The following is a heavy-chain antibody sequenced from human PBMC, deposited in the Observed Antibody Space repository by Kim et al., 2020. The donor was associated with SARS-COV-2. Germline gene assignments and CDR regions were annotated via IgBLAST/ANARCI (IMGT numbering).Heavy chain of an antibody. Sequence: YADSVKGRFTISRDNAKNSLYLQMNSLRAEDTAVYYCASPLTGGIYGIDVWGQGTTVTVSS. CDR3: ASPLTGGIYGIDV. J-gene: IGHJ6*02. V-gene: IGHV3-21*01. D-gene: IGHD3-9*01.